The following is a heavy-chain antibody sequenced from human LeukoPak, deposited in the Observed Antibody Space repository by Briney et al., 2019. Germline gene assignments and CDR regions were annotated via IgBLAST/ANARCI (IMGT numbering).Heavy chain of an antibody. D-gene: IGHD3-9*01. J-gene: IGHJ2*01. CDR3: ARQYSDILTGYHRGELYWYFDL. V-gene: IGHV4-39*01. CDR1: GGSISSSSYY. Sequence: SETLSLTCTVSGGSISSSSYYWGWIRQPPGKGLEWIGSIYYSGSTYYNPSLKSRVTISVDTSKDQFSLKLSSVTAADTAVYYCARQYSDILTGYHRGELYWYFDLWGRGTLVTVSS. CDR2: IYYSGST.